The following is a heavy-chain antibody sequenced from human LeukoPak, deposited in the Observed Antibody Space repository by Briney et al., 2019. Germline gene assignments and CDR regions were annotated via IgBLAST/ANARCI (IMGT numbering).Heavy chain of an antibody. J-gene: IGHJ4*02. CDR3: ARGRDYDILTGYYRDKYYFDY. Sequence: SETLSLTCTASGGSISSSSYYWGWIRQPPGKGLEWIGSIYYSGSTYYNPSLKSRVTISVDTSKNQFSLKLSSVTAADTAVYYCARGRDYDILTGYYRDKYYFDYWGQGTLVTVSS. CDR2: IYYSGST. D-gene: IGHD3-9*01. V-gene: IGHV4-39*07. CDR1: GGSISSSSYY.